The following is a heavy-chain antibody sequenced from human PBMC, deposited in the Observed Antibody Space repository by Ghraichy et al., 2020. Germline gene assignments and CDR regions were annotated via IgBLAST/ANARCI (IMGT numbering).Heavy chain of an antibody. D-gene: IGHD3-3*01. V-gene: IGHV4-59*01. CDR1: GGSISSYY. CDR3: GGSHITIFGVVRSAFDI. J-gene: IGHJ3*02. Sequence: SQTLSLTCTVSGGSISSYYWSWIRQPPGKGLEWIGYIYYSGSTNYNPSLKSRVTISVDTSKNQFSLKLSSVTAADTAVYYCGGSHITIFGVVRSAFDIWGQGTMVTVSS. CDR2: IYYSGST.